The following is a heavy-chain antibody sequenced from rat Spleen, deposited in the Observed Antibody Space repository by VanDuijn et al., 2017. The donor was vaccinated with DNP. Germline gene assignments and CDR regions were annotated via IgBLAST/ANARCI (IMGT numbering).Heavy chain of an antibody. CDR3: VSGNFDY. CDR2: ISNTGDNT. D-gene: IGHD1-1*01. J-gene: IGHJ2*01. CDR1: GFTFRNYG. V-gene: IGHV5S13*01. Sequence: EVQLVESGGGLVQPGRSLSLSCAASGFTFRNYGMAWVRQAPGKGLEWVASISNTGDNTYYSDSVKGRFSLSRDNAKSTLFLQMDSLRSEDTATYYCVSGNFDYWGQGVMVTVSS.